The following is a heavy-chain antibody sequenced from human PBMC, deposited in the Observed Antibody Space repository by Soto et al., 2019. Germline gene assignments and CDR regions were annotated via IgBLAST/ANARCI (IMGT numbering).Heavy chain of an antibody. CDR2: IKSKTDGGTT. D-gene: IGHD1-26*01. CDR1: GFTFSNAW. Sequence: GGSLRLSCAASGFTFSNAWMNWVRQAPAKGLEWVGRIKSKTDGGTTDYAAPVKGRFTISRDDSKNTLFLQMNSLKTEDTAVYYCTTDGPSYSGSYRYWGQGTLVTVSS. J-gene: IGHJ4*02. CDR3: TTDGPSYSGSYRY. V-gene: IGHV3-15*07.